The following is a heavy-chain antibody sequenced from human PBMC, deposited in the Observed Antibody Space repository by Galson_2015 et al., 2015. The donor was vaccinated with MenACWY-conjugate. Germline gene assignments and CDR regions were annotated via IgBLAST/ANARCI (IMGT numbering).Heavy chain of an antibody. CDR3: ARGGRGYSYGLGY. CDR2: ITSSSTVI. J-gene: IGHJ4*02. V-gene: IGHV3-48*04. Sequence: SLRLSCAASGFTFSTYNMNWVRQAPGKGLEWLSYITSSSTVIYYADSVKGRLTISRDNAKNSLYLQMNSLRAEDTAVYYCARGGRGYSYGLGYWGQGTLVTVSS. CDR1: GFTFSTYN. D-gene: IGHD5-18*01.